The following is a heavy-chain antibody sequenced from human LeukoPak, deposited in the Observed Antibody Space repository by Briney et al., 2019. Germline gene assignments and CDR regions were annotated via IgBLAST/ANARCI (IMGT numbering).Heavy chain of an antibody. V-gene: IGHV4-34*01. CDR2: INHSGST. CDR1: GGSISSGGYY. J-gene: IGHJ6*02. Sequence: PSETLSLTCAVSGGSISSGGYYWSWIRQPPGKGLEWIGEINHSGSTNYNPSLKSRVTISVDTSKNQFSLKLSSVTAADTAVYYCARGAPVYPQTYYDFWRPKKSYDYYYGMDVWGQGTTVTVSS. CDR3: ARGAPVYPQTYYDFWRPKKSYDYYYGMDV. D-gene: IGHD3-3*01.